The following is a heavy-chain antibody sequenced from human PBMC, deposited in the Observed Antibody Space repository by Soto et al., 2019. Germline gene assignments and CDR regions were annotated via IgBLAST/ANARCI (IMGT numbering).Heavy chain of an antibody. CDR1: GFTFSNYA. J-gene: IGHJ3*01. V-gene: IGHV3-23*01. D-gene: IGHD6-19*01. CDR3: AKELSRSSGRGAFNL. Sequence: GGSLRLSCAASGFTFSNYAMNWVRQTPEKGLEWVSAIDSSGTTYYADSVKGRFTISRDNSRNMLFLQTHSLRAEDTAVYYCAKELSRSSGRGAFNLWGRGTMVTVSS. CDR2: IDSSGTT.